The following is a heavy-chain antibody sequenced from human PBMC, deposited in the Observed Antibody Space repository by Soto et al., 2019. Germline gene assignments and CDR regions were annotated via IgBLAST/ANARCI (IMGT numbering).Heavy chain of an antibody. CDR2: IYHSGST. CDR3: ARAHPGTDIVLVPAGFDY. D-gene: IGHD2-2*01. CDR1: GGSISSSNW. J-gene: IGHJ4*02. Sequence: PSETLSLTCAVSGGSISSSNWWSWVRQPPGKGLEWIGEIYHSGSTNYNPSLKSRVTISVDKSKNQFSLKLSSVTAADTAVYYCARAHPGTDIVLVPAGFDYWGQGTLVT. V-gene: IGHV4-4*02.